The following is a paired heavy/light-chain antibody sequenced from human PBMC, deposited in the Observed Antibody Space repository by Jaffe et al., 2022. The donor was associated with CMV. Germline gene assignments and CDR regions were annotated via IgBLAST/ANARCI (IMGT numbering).Light chain of an antibody. CDR3: QQYGSSPIT. J-gene: IGKJ5*01. CDR2: GAS. CDR1: QTVRSSY. Sequence: EIVLTQSPGTLSLSPGERATLSCRASQTVRSSYLAWYQQKPGQAPRLLIFGASNRATGIPDRFSGSGSGTGFTLSISRLEPEDFAVYYCQQYGSSPITFGQGTRLEIK. V-gene: IGKV3-20*01.
Heavy chain of an antibody. D-gene: IGHD5-12*01. Sequence: QVQLQESGPGLVKPSETLSLTCTVSGASINSYYWSWIRQPPGKGLEWIGYMFYSGTTNYHPSLKSRVTMSVDSSKNQLSLSLTSVTAADTAVYYCAREFPRDGYNWEGWYSDVWGRGTLVTVSS. CDR1: GASINSYY. CDR3: AREFPRDGYNWEGWYSDV. CDR2: MFYSGTT. J-gene: IGHJ2*01. V-gene: IGHV4-59*01.